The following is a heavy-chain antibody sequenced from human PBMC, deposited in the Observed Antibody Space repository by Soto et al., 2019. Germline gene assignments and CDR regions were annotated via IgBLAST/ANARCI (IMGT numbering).Heavy chain of an antibody. V-gene: IGHV3-23*01. CDR3: GKEKNGFCDDDGCRDYYDL. CDR2: ASGGGDAK. D-gene: IGHD1-1*01. J-gene: IGHJ4*02. Sequence: EVRLLESGGGSVQSGGSLRLSCRTSGFHFTSYAMSWVRQAPGRGLEWISGASGGGDAKYYSDSVKGRFTVSRDTSKSTMFLQMTGLRGEDTAIYYCGKEKNGFCDDDGCRDYYDLWGEGALVTVAP. CDR1: GFHFTSYA.